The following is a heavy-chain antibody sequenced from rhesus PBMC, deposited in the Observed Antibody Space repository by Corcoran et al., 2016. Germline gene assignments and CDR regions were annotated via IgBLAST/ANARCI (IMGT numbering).Heavy chain of an antibody. CDR2: IGPGGDT. Sequence: EVQLVESGGGLVQPGGSLRLSCAASGFTFSSYAMQWVHQAPGKGLEWVSAIGPGGDTYYADAVKGRFNISRDNAKNSLYLPMNSLRAEDTAVYYCAREVGSNHFDYWGQGVLVTVSS. J-gene: IGHJ4*01. D-gene: IGHD6-19*01. CDR3: AREVGSNHFDY. CDR1: GFTFSSYA. V-gene: IGHV3-72*01.